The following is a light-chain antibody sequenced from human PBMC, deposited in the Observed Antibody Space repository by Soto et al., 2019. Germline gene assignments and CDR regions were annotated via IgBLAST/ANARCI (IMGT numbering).Light chain of an antibody. V-gene: IGKV1-9*01. Sequence: DLQLTQSPFLLCEPVGAIVTITGRCSQGISSYLVWYQQKAGKAPKSMIYAASTLQTGVPSRFSGSGSGTEFTLTISSLKPEDFTTYYCQKSYSTPQITFGHGTRREIK. CDR2: AAS. J-gene: IGKJ5*01. CDR3: QKSYSTPQIT. CDR1: QGISSY.